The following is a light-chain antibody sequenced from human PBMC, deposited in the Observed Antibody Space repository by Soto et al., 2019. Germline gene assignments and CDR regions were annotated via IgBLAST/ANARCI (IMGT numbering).Light chain of an antibody. CDR2: DVS. CDR1: SSDVGGYNS. Sequence: QSVLTQPPSASGSPGQSVTISCTGTSSDVGGYNSVSWYQQHPGKAPKLMIYDVSKRPSGVPDRFSGSKSGNTASLTISGLQAEDEADYYCCSYAGSYPYVFGTGTKVTVL. CDR3: CSYAGSYPYV. V-gene: IGLV2-11*01. J-gene: IGLJ1*01.